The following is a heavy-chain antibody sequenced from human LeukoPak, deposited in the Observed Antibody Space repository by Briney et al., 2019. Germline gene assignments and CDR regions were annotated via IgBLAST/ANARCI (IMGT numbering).Heavy chain of an antibody. J-gene: IGHJ4*02. CDR2: LSSSSSSI. CDR1: GFTFSSYS. CDR3: ARQNGAGYYYYFDS. V-gene: IGHV3-48*01. Sequence: GGSLTLSCAASGFTFSSYSMNWVRQAPGKGLEWVSYLSSSSSSIYYADSVKGRFTISRDNAKNSLYLQMNSLRAEDTAVYYCARQNGAGYYYYFDSWGQGTLVTVSS. D-gene: IGHD3-22*01.